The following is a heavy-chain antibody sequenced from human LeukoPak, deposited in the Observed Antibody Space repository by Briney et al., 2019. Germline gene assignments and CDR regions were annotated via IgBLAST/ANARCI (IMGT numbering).Heavy chain of an antibody. CDR3: AREVVQSYGMDV. V-gene: IGHV4-34*01. CDR2: INHSGST. J-gene: IGHJ6*02. Sequence: NPSETLSLTCAVYGGSFSGYYWSWIRQPPGKGLEWIGEINHSGSTNYNPSLKSRVTISVDTSKNQFSLKLCSVTAADTAVYYCAREVVQSYGMDVWGQGTTVTVSS. D-gene: IGHD3-22*01. CDR1: GGSFSGYY.